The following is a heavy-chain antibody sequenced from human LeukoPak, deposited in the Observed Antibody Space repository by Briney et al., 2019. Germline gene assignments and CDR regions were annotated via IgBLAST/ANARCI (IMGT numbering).Heavy chain of an antibody. D-gene: IGHD1-20*01. CDR3: ARELLDNWNDY. Sequence: PGGSLRLSCAASGFTFSSYGMHWVRQAPGKGLEWVAVIWYDGSNKYYADSVKGRFTISRDNSKNTLYLQMNSLRAGDTAVYYCARELLDNWNDYWGQGTLVTVSS. CDR1: GFTFSSYG. CDR2: IWYDGSNK. V-gene: IGHV3-33*01. J-gene: IGHJ4*02.